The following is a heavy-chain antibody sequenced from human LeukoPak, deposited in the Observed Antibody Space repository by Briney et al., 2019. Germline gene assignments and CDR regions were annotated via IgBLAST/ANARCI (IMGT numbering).Heavy chain of an antibody. D-gene: IGHD1-20*01. V-gene: IGHV3-23*01. Sequence: GGSLRLSCAASRFTFSSYAMSWVRQAPGKGLEWVSAISGSGGVTYYADSVKGRFTISRDNSNNTLYLQMSSLRAEDTAVYYCAKGLRITFDYWGQGTLVTVSS. CDR2: ISGSGGVT. CDR3: AKGLRITFDY. CDR1: RFTFSSYA. J-gene: IGHJ4*02.